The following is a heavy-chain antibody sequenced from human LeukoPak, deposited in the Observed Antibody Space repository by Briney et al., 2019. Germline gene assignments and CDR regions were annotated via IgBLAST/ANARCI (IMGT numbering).Heavy chain of an antibody. CDR3: ARANGDCSSSWGY. V-gene: IGHV3-30*02. CDR1: GFTFSNYG. J-gene: IGHJ4*02. Sequence: GGSLRLSCAASGFTFSNYGMHCVRQAPGKGLEWVAFIQYDGGNRHYADSVKGRFSISRDNAKNSLYLQMNSLRAEDTAVYYCARANGDCSSSWGYWGQGTLVTVSS. D-gene: IGHD6-13*01. CDR2: IQYDGGNR.